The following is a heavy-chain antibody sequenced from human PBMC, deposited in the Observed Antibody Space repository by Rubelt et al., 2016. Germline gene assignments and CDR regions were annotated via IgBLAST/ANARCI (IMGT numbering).Heavy chain of an antibody. D-gene: IGHD6-13*01. J-gene: IGHJ4*02. V-gene: IGHV1-18*01. CDR1: GYTFTSYG. Sequence: QVQLVQSGAEVKKPGASVKVSCKASGYTFTSYGISWVRQAPGQGLEWMGWISAYNGNTNYAQKRQGRGTMATDTATSTAYMELRSLGSDGTAVYYCARDTRYSSSSNFDYWGQGTLVTVSS. CDR2: ISAYNGNT. CDR3: ARDTRYSSSSNFDY.